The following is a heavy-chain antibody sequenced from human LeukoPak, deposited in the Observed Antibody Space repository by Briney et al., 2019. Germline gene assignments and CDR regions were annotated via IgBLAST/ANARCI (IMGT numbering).Heavy chain of an antibody. D-gene: IGHD3-3*01. V-gene: IGHV3-7*01. Sequence: PGGSLRLSCAASGFTFRSFWMSWVRQAPWKGLEWVASIKQDGSEKYYVDSVKGRFTISRDNAKNSLYLQMNSLRVEDTAVYYCARDRGITIFGVAGFWGQGTLLTVSP. J-gene: IGHJ4*02. CDR3: ARDRGITIFGVAGF. CDR1: GFTFRSFW. CDR2: IKQDGSEK.